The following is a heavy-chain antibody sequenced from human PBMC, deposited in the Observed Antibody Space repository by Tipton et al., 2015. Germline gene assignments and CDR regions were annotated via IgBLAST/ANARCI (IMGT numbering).Heavy chain of an antibody. D-gene: IGHD6-25*01. J-gene: IGHJ4*02. CDR2: IRSKAKGYAT. CDR1: GFAFSDSP. CDR3: ARDSHSGLDY. V-gene: IGHV3-73*01. Sequence: SLRLSCAASGFAFSDSPIHWVRQASGRGLEWVGRIRSKAKGYATAYAASVKGRFTVSRDDSRNTAYLQMNSLRVEDTAMYYCARDSHSGLDYWGQGTLVTVSS.